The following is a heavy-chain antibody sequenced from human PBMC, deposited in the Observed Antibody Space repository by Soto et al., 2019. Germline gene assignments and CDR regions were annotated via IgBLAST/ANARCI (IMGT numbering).Heavy chain of an antibody. CDR1: GGSISNYY. CDR2: IYNSGST. Sequence: LSLTCTVSGGSISNYYCSWIRQPAGKGLEWIGRIYNSGSTKYNPSLKSRVTMTEDTSKNQFSLNLISVTAADTAVYYCARSGGSFNLDYWGLGTLVTVSS. D-gene: IGHD1-26*01. J-gene: IGHJ4*02. CDR3: ARSGGSFNLDY. V-gene: IGHV4-4*07.